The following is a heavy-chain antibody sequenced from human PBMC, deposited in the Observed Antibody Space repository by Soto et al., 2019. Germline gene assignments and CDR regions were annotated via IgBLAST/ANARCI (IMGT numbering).Heavy chain of an antibody. V-gene: IGHV3-66*01. D-gene: IGHD3-16*01. CDR2: IYSGGST. CDR3: ARDPWAADY. CDR1: GFTVSTKY. J-gene: IGHJ4*02. Sequence: ESGGGLVQPGGSLRLSCAASGFTVSTKYMSWVRQAPGKGLEWVSVIYSGGSTFYADSMRGRFTISRDNSKNTVNLQMNSLRAEDTAVYYCARDPWAADYWGQGTLVTVSS.